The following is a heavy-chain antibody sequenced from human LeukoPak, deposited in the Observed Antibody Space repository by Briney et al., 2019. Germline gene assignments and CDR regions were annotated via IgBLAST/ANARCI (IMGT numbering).Heavy chain of an antibody. D-gene: IGHD2-8*01. J-gene: IGHJ4*02. Sequence: ASVKVSCKASGYTFTSYYMHWVRQAPGQGLEWMGWISVYNHNTNYAQKFQGRVTVTTDTSTRTAYMELRSLRSDDTAVYYCARTNLDCKNGVCYDYWGQGTLVTVSS. CDR2: ISVYNHNT. CDR1: GYTFTSYY. CDR3: ARTNLDCKNGVCYDY. V-gene: IGHV1-18*04.